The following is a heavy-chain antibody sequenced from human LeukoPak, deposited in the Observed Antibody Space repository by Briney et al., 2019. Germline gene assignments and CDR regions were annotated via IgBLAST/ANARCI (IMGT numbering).Heavy chain of an antibody. CDR1: GFPFETNA. V-gene: IGHV3-23*01. J-gene: IGHJ4*02. Sequence: GGSLRLSCATSGFPFETNAMSWVRQAPGKGLEWVATIGNTETFYADSVTGRFTISRDNSKNTVNLQMNRMRVEDTAIYYCAKDWIQFNRVFDCFDSWGQGTLVTVSS. CDR2: IGNTET. CDR3: AKDWIQFNRVFDCFDS. D-gene: IGHD5-18*01.